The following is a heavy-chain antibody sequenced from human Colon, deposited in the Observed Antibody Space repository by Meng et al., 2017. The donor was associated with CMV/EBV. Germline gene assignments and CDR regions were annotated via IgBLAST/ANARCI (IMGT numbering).Heavy chain of an antibody. V-gene: IGHV1-46*01. Sequence: ASVKVSCKSSGYTLTASYFHWVRQAPGQGLEWLGIMHYSSGNTAHTQKLQGRISMTRDTSTSTVYIELTSLRSDDTALYYCARDLRGSGRYYYGMDVWGQGTTVTVSS. CDR1: GYTLTASY. CDR2: MHYSSGNT. CDR3: ARDLRGSGRYYYGMDV. D-gene: IGHD3-10*01. J-gene: IGHJ6*02.